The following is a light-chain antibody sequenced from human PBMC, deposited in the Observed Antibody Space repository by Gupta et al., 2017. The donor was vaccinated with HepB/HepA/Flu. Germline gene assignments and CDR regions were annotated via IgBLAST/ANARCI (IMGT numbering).Light chain of an antibody. CDR1: QSVSRNY. V-gene: IGKV3-20*01. CDR3: QQYGSSPLS. J-gene: IGKJ4*01. CDR2: GAS. Sequence: EIVSTQSPGTLSLSPGERATLSCRASQSVSRNYLAWYQQKPGQAPRLLIYGASSRATGIPDRFSGSGSGTDFTLTISRLEPEDFAVFYCQQYGSSPLSFGGGTKVEIK.